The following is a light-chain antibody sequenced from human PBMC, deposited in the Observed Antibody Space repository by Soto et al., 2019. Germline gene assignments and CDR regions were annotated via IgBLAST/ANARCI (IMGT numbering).Light chain of an antibody. Sequence: QSVLTQPPSVSGAPGQRVTISCTGSSSNIGAGYDVHWYQQLPGTAPKLLIYGNSNRPSGVPDRLSGSKSGTSASLAITGLQAADEADYYCQSYDSSLSGYVFGTGTKVTVL. CDR2: GNS. CDR3: QSYDSSLSGYV. CDR1: SSNIGAGYD. V-gene: IGLV1-40*01. J-gene: IGLJ1*01.